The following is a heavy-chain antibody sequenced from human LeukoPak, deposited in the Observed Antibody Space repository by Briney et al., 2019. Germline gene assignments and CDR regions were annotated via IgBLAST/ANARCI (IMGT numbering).Heavy chain of an antibody. CDR2: ISGSGGST. D-gene: IGHD3-10*01. CDR1: GFTFSSYA. J-gene: IGHJ6*02. Sequence: GGSLRLSCAASGFTFSSYAMSWVRQAPGKGLEWVSAISGSGGSTYYADSVKGRFTISRGNSKNTLYLQMNSLRAEDTAVYYCAKAVGFGASYYYYGMDVWGQGTTVTVSS. CDR3: AKAVGFGASYYYYGMDV. V-gene: IGHV3-23*01.